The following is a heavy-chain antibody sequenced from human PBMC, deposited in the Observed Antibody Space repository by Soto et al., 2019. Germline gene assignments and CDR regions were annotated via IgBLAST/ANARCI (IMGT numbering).Heavy chain of an antibody. J-gene: IGHJ4*02. V-gene: IGHV3-21*01. CDR3: ARDSYGDYVLDY. CDR1: GFTFSSYS. CDR2: ISSSSSYI. D-gene: IGHD4-17*01. Sequence: VQLAESGGGLVKPGRSLRLSCAASGFTFSSYSMNWVRQAPGKGLEWVSSISSSSSYIYYADSVKGRFTISRDNAKNSLYLQMNSLRAEDTAVYYCARDSYGDYVLDYWGQGTLVTVSS.